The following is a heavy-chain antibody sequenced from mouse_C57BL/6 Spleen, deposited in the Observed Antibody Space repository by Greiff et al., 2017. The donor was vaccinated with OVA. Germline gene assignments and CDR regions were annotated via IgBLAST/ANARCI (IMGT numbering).Heavy chain of an antibody. CDR1: GFNIKDYY. Sequence: VQLQQSGAELVKPGASVKLSCTASGFNIKDYYMHWVKQRTEQGLEWIGRIDPEDGDTKYAPKFQGKATITADTTSNTAYLQLSSLTSEDTAVYYCAHYYGPDWYFDVWGTGTTVTVSS. D-gene: IGHD1-1*01. V-gene: IGHV14-2*01. J-gene: IGHJ1*03. CDR2: IDPEDGDT. CDR3: AHYYGPDWYFDV.